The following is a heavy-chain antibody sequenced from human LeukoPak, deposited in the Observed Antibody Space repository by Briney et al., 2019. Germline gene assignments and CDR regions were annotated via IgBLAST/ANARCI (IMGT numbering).Heavy chain of an antibody. V-gene: IGHV4-59*08. Sequence: SETLSLTCTVSGGSISGYYWSWIRQPPGKGLEWIGYIYYSGSTNYNPSLKSRVTISVDTSKNQFSLKLSSVTAADTAVYYCARHLRTSYYYYGMDVWGQGTTVTVSS. CDR2: IYYSGST. CDR1: GGSISGYY. CDR3: ARHLRTSYYYYGMDV. J-gene: IGHJ6*02.